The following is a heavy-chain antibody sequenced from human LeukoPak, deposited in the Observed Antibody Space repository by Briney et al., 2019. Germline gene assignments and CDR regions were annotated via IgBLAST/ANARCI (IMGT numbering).Heavy chain of an antibody. CDR3: ARGSHQDYFGSMTYLFDY. CDR2: ISHDGRNK. Sequence: GRSLRLSCAASGLTFSSYTIHWARQAPGKGLEWVTLISHDGRNKNYADSVKGRFTISRDNSKKTLYLEVNSLRPEDTAVYYCARGSHQDYFGSMTYLFDYWGQGILVTVSS. J-gene: IGHJ4*02. D-gene: IGHD3-10*01. V-gene: IGHV3-30*04. CDR1: GLTFSSYT.